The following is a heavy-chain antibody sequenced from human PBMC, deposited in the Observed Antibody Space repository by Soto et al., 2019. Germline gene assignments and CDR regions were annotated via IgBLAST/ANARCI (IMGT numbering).Heavy chain of an antibody. J-gene: IGHJ4*02. D-gene: IGHD4-17*01. V-gene: IGHV4-30-4*01. CDR2: VYSTGTT. CDR1: GGPITYGDYY. Sequence: QVQLQESGPGLLKSSQTLSLTCSVSGGPITYGDYYWTWIRQPPGKGLEFIGYVYSTGTTYYDPSFQRRVMMSQDTSKNEFSMTLSSLTAADTAGYYCASATYGDLHYWGQGTLVTVSS. CDR3: ASATYGDLHY.